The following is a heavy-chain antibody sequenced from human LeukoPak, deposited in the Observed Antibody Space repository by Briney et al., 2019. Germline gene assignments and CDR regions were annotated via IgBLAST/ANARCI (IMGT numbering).Heavy chain of an antibody. CDR2: IYSGGST. CDR1: GFTVSSNY. D-gene: IGHD3-22*01. CDR3: ARAHLDRYYYDSSGYYGY. Sequence: PGGSLRLSCAASGFTVSSNYMSWVRQAPGKGLEWVSVIYSGGSTYYADSVKGRFTISRDNSKNTLYLQMNNLRAEDTAVYYCARAHLDRYYYDSSGYYGYWGQGTLVTVSS. J-gene: IGHJ4*02. V-gene: IGHV3-66*02.